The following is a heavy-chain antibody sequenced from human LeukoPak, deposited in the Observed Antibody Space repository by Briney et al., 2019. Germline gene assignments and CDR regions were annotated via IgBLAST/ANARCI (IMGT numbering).Heavy chain of an antibody. V-gene: IGHV3-7*01. CDR2: IDPDGSET. J-gene: IGHJ4*02. D-gene: IGHD1-20*01. Sequence: GGSLRLSCAASGLNVTYNYMSWVRQAPGKGLEWVANIDPDGSETQYVGSVKGRFTTSRDNAKNSLYLQMNSLRAEDTAIYYCARIWYFGDNNWRYFDYWGQGTLVTVSS. CDR1: GLNVTYNY. CDR3: ARIWYFGDNNWRYFDY.